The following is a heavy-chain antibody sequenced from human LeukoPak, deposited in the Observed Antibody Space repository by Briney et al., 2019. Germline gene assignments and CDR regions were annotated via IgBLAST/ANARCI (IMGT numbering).Heavy chain of an antibody. D-gene: IGHD2-21*02. CDR3: ARYSEVTARPFDY. CDR1: GYTFSNYG. CDR2: ISYDARSN. J-gene: IGHJ4*02. Sequence: PGGSLRLSCVTSGYTFSNYGMHWVRQVPGKGLEWVAVISYDARSNFQVDSVKGRFTISRDNSKNTLYLQMNSLRAEDTAVYYCARYSEVTARPFDYWGQGTLVTVSS. V-gene: IGHV3-30*03.